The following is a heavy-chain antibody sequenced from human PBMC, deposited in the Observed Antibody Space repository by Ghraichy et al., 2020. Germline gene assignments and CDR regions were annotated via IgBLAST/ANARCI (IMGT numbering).Heavy chain of an antibody. J-gene: IGHJ3*02. D-gene: IGHD4-17*01. V-gene: IGHV1-24*01. CDR2: FDPEDGET. CDR3: ATEAYGDYVSDI. CDR1: GYTLTELS. Sequence: ASVKVSCKVSGYTLTELSLHWVRQAPGKGLEWMGGFDPEDGETIYAQKFQGRVTMTEDTSTDTAYMELSSLRSEDTAVYYCATEAYGDYVSDIWGQGTMVTVSS.